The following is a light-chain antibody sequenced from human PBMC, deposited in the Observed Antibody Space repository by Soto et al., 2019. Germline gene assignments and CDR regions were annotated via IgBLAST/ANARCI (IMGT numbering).Light chain of an antibody. CDR1: SSDVGGYNY. J-gene: IGLJ1*01. Sequence: QSALTQPASVSGSPGQSITISCTGTSSDVGGYNYVSWYQQHPGKAPKLMIFEVSNRPSGVSYRFSGSKSGNTASLTISGLQAEDEADYYCSSYTSSSTLAFGTGTKLTVL. V-gene: IGLV2-14*01. CDR3: SSYTSSSTLA. CDR2: EVS.